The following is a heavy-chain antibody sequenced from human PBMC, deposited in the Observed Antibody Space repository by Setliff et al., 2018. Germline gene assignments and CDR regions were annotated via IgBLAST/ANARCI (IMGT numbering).Heavy chain of an antibody. Sequence: PGGSLRLSCAASGFTFSSYWMSWVRQPPGKGLEWVANIKQDGSEKYYVDSVKGRFAISRDNAKNSLYLQMNSLRVEDTAMYYCARDATYYDFWSDYSPDAFDIWGQGTMVTGSS. CDR1: GFTFSSYW. J-gene: IGHJ3*02. CDR2: IKQDGSEK. D-gene: IGHD3-3*01. CDR3: ARDATYYDFWSDYSPDAFDI. V-gene: IGHV3-7*01.